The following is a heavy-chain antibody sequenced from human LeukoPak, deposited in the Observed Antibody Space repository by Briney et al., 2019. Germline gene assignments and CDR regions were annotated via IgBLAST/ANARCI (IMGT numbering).Heavy chain of an antibody. CDR2: ISGSGGST. V-gene: IGHV3-23*01. J-gene: IGHJ4*02. CDR1: GFTFSSYA. D-gene: IGHD2-15*01. Sequence: PGGSLRLSCAASGFTFSSYAMSWVRQAPGKGLEWVSAISGSGGSTYYADSVKGRFTISGDNSKNTLYLQMNSLRAEDTAVYYCAKDQQKGYDKALYFDYWGQGTLVTVSS. CDR3: AKDQQKGYDKALYFDY.